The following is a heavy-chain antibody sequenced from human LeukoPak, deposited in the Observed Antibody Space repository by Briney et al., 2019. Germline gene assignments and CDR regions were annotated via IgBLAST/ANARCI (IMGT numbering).Heavy chain of an antibody. V-gene: IGHV1-18*01. CDR1: GYTFTSYG. Sequence: ASVKVSCKASGYTFTSYGISWVRQAPGQGLEWMGWISAYNGNTNYAQKLQGRVTMTTDTSTSTAYMELRSLRSDDTAVYYCATTHPYDSRYYFDYWGQGTLVTVS. J-gene: IGHJ4*02. CDR3: ATTHPYDSRYYFDY. CDR2: ISAYNGNT. D-gene: IGHD3-3*01.